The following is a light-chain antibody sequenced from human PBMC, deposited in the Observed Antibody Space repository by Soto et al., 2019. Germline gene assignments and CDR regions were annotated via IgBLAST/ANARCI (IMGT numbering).Light chain of an antibody. CDR2: EVS. CDR3: SSYTSSSTLV. Sequence: ALTQPASVSGSPGQSITISCTGTSSDVGGYNSVSWYQQHPGKAPELMIYEVSNRPSGVSNRFSGSKSGNTASLTISGLQAEDEADYYCSSYTSSSTLVFGTGTKVTVL. CDR1: SSDVGGYNS. J-gene: IGLJ1*01. V-gene: IGLV2-14*01.